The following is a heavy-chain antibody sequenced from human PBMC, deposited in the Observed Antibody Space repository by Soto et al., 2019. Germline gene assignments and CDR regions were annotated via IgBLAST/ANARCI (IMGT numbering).Heavy chain of an antibody. CDR3: ATTTHGDFIVY. Sequence: GASVKVSCKASGYTFTSYARHWVRQAPGQRHEWMGWINAGNGNTKYSQKFQGRVTITRDTSAGTAYMELSSLRSEDTAVYYCATTTHGDFIVYWGKATLVSLSS. CDR1: GYTFTSYA. CDR2: INAGNGNT. D-gene: IGHD4-17*01. V-gene: IGHV1-3*01. J-gene: IGHJ4*02.